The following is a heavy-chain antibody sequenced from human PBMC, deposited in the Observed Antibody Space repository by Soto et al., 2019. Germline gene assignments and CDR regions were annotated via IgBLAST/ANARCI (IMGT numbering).Heavy chain of an antibody. CDR2: IKSKTDGGTT. CDR3: TTGGIAYYYYYGMDV. CDR1: GFTFSNAW. Sequence: EVQLVESGGGLVKPGGSLRLSCAASGFTFSNAWMNWVRQAPGKGLEWVGRIKSKTDGGTTDYAAPVKGRFTISRDDSKITLYLQMNSLKTEDTAVYYCTTGGIAYYYYYGMDVWVQGTTVTVSS. V-gene: IGHV3-15*07. J-gene: IGHJ6*02.